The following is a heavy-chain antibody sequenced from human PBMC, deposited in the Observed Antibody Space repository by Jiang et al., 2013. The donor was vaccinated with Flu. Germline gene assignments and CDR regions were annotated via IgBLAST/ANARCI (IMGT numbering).Heavy chain of an antibody. CDR3: ASLPPRYYYYYYYMDV. Sequence: PSLKSRVTISVDTSKNQFSLKLSSVTAADTAVYYCASLPPRYYYYYYYMDVWGKGTTVTVSS. D-gene: IGHD3-16*01. V-gene: IGHV4-34*01. J-gene: IGHJ6*03.